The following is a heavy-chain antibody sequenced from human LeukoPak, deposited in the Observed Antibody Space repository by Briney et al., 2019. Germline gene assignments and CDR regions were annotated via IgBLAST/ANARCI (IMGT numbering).Heavy chain of an antibody. CDR1: GGSISRGGYY. Sequence: SETLSLTCTVSGGSISRGGYYWSWIRQHPGTGLEWLGYIYYSGSTYYNPTLKSRFTMSVDTSKSQFALKLSSVTAAGTAVYYCARDCAPVLWLGELPTYCIGVWGQGTTVTVSS. J-gene: IGHJ6*02. V-gene: IGHV4-31*03. CDR2: IYYSGST. D-gene: IGHD3-10*01. CDR3: ARDCAPVLWLGELPTYCIGV.